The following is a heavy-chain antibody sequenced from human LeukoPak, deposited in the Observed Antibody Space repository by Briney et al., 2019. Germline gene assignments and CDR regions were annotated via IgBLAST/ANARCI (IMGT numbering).Heavy chain of an antibody. Sequence: SETLSLTCTVSGGSISSYYWSWIRQPPGKGLEWIGHIYSSGSTNYNPSLKSRVTISVDTSKNQFSLKLSSVTAADTAVYYCARNYDSSGYTAFGYWGRGTLSPSPQ. D-gene: IGHD3-22*01. CDR1: GGSISSYY. CDR2: IYSSGST. V-gene: IGHV4-59*01. CDR3: ARNYDSSGYTAFGY. J-gene: IGHJ4*02.